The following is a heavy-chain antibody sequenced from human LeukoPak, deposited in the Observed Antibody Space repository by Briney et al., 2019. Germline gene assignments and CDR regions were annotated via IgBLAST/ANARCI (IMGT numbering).Heavy chain of an antibody. CDR2: IYYSGST. J-gene: IGHJ6*03. CDR1: GGSISSSSYY. V-gene: IGHV4-39*07. D-gene: IGHD6-13*01. CDR3: ARGTERSSSWYGYYYYYYMDV. Sequence: SQTLSPTCTVSGGSISSSSYYWGWIRQPPGKGLECIGSIYYSGSTYYNPSLKSRVTISVDTSKNQFSLKLSSVTAADTAVYYCARGTERSSSWYGYYYYYYMDVWGKGTTVTISS.